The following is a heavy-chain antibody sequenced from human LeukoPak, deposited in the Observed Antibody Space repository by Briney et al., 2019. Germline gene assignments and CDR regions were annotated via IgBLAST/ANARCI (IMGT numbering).Heavy chain of an antibody. D-gene: IGHD3-3*01. CDR3: ARGDGITIFGVVIPDAFDI. CDR2: IYYSGST. V-gene: IGHV4-30-4*02. J-gene: IGHJ3*02. Sequence: PSETLSLTCTVSGGSISSGDYCWSWIRQPPGKGLEWIGYIYYSGSTYYNPSLKSRVTISVDTSKNQFSLKLSSVTAADTAVYYCARGDGITIFGVVIPDAFDIWGQGTMVTVSS. CDR1: GGSISSGDYC.